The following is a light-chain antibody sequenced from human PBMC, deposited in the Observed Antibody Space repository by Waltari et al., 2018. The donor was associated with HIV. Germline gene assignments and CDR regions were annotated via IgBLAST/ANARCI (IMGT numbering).Light chain of an antibody. CDR3: CSYAGSGTFVV. V-gene: IGLV2-23*02. CDR2: DVN. J-gene: IGLJ3*02. CDR1: WSDIGSYDL. Sequence: QSALTQPASVSGSPGQSITLSCSGTWSDIGSYDLVPWYQHFPGKAPKRILYDVNERPSGVSPRYSGSKSGNTASLVISGLQSEDEADYYCCSYAGSGTFVVFGGGTRLTV.